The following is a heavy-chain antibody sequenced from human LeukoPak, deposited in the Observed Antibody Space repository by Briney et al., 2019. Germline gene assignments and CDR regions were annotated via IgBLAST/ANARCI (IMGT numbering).Heavy chain of an antibody. D-gene: IGHD2-2*01. CDR1: GGTFSSYA. CDR3: ARWVPAQYNWFDP. CDR2: ISAYNGNT. Sequence: VSVKASCKASGGTFSSYAISWVRQAPGQGLEWMGWISAYNGNTNYAQKLQGRVTMTTDTSTSTAYMELRSLRSDDTAVYYCARWVPAQYNWFDPWGQGTLVTVSS. J-gene: IGHJ5*02. V-gene: IGHV1-18*01.